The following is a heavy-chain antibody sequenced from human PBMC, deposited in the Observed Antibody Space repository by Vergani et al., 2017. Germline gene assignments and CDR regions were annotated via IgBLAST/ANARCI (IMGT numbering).Heavy chain of an antibody. CDR2: IKQDGSEK. J-gene: IGHJ5*02. D-gene: IGHD3-16*01. CDR3: ARVGLGTNSCWFDH. V-gene: IGHV3-7*01. CDR1: GFTFSSYW. Sequence: EVQLVESGGGLVQPGGSLRLSCAASGFTFSSYWMRWVRQAPGKGLEWVAKIKQDGSEKYYVDSVKGRFTISRNNAKNSLYLQMNSLRAEDTAVYYCARVGLGTNSCWFDHWGQGTLVTVSS.